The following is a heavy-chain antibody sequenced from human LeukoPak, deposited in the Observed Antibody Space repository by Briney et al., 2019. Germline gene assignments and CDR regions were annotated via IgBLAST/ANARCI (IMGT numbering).Heavy chain of an antibody. CDR1: GHTFTGYY. CDR3: ARDGSDPLGYCSSTSCSNWFDP. CDR2: INPNSGGT. Sequence: ASVKVSCKASGHTFTGYYMHWVRQAPGQGLEWMGWINPNSGGTNYAQKFQGRVTMTRDMSISTAYMELSRLRSDDTAVYYCARDGSDPLGYCSSTSCSNWFDPWGQGTLVTVSS. V-gene: IGHV1-2*02. J-gene: IGHJ5*02. D-gene: IGHD2-2*01.